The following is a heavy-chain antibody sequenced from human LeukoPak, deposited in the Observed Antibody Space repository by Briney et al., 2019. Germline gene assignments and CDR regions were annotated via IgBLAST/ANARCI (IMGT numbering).Heavy chain of an antibody. V-gene: IGHV3-48*01. D-gene: IGHD1-26*01. CDR3: ASELGGASAFDI. CDR2: ISSSSSTI. CDR1: GFTFSSYS. J-gene: IGHJ3*02. Sequence: PGGSLRFSCAASGFTFSSYSMNWVRQAPGKGLEWVSYISSSSSTIYYADSVKGRFTISRDNAKNSLYLQMNSLRAEDTAVYYCASELGGASAFDIWGQGTMVTVSS.